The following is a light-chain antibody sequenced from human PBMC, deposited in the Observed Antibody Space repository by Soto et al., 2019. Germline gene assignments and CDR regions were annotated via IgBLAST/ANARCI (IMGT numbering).Light chain of an antibody. Sequence: QSVLTQPPSVSGAPGQRVIISCTGSSSNIGPDYDVHWYQQLPGTAPKLLIYANKNRPAGVPDRFSASKSGTSASLAINGLQAEDEADYYCQSYDTSPSGYVFGGGTKVTVL. V-gene: IGLV1-40*01. J-gene: IGLJ1*01. CDR3: QSYDTSPSGYV. CDR1: SSNIGPDYD. CDR2: ANK.